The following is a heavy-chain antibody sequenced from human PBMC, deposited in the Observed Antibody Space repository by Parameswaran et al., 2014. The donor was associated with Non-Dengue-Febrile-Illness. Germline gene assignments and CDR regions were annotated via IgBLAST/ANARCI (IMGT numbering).Heavy chain of an antibody. D-gene: IGHD2-21*02. CDR3: ARGRHIVVVTDAFDI. CDR2: ISSSSSTI. V-gene: IGHV3-48*04. Sequence: VRQAPGKGLEWVSYISSSSSTIYYADSVKGRFTISRGNAKNSLYLQMNSLRAEDTAVYYCARGRHIVVVTDAFDIWGQGTMVTVSS. J-gene: IGHJ3*02.